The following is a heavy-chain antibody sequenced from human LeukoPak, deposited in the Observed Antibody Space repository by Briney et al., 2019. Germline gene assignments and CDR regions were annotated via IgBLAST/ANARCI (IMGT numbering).Heavy chain of an antibody. V-gene: IGHV4-39*01. CDR2: IYYGGST. J-gene: IGHJ4*02. CDR3: ASADGYKIDY. D-gene: IGHD5-24*01. CDR1: GDSISGSSYY. Sequence: SETLSLTCTVSGDSISGSSYYWGWIRQPPGKGLEWIGNIYYGGSTHYNPSLKSRVSISVDTSNNQFSLKVGSVTAADTAVYYCASADGYKIDYWGQGTLVTVSS.